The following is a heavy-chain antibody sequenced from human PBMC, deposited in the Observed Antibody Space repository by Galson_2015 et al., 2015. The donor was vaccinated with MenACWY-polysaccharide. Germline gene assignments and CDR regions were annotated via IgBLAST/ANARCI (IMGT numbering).Heavy chain of an antibody. CDR2: IKQDGSEN. CDR1: GFTFSGYW. Sequence: SLRLSCAASGFTFSGYWMSWVRQAPGKGLEWVANIKQDGSENYYVDSVKGRINISRDNAKNSLYLQMNSLRAEDTAVYYCARGQKTLGPWGQGTLVTVSS. V-gene: IGHV3-7*04. CDR3: ARGQKTLGP. J-gene: IGHJ5*02.